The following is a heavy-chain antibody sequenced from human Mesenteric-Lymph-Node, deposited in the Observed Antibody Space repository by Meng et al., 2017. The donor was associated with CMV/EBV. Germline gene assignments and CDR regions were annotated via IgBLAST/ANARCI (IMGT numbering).Heavy chain of an antibody. CDR1: GFTFNVFS. D-gene: IGHD1-26*01. J-gene: IGHJ4*02. CDR2: ISSSSRNM. V-gene: IGHV3-21*04. CDR3: ARDKDTGSYYSDY. Sequence: GGSLRLSCAASGFTFNVFSMNWVRQAPGKGLEWVSSISSSSRNMYYADSVKGRFTISRDNAKNSLYLQMNSLRAEDTALYYCARDKDTGSYYSDYWGQGTLVTVSS.